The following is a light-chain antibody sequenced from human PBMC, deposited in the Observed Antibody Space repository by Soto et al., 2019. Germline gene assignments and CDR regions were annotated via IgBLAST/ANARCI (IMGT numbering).Light chain of an antibody. CDR3: CSYAGSYIQYV. CDR1: SSDVGNYDY. J-gene: IGLJ1*01. V-gene: IGLV2-11*01. Sequence: QSVLTQPRSVSGSPGQSVTLSCTGTSSDVGNYDYVSWYQQHPGMAPKLIIYDVIKRPSGVPDRLSGSKSGNTASLTISGLQAEDEADYYCCSYAGSYIQYVFGTGTKVTVL. CDR2: DVI.